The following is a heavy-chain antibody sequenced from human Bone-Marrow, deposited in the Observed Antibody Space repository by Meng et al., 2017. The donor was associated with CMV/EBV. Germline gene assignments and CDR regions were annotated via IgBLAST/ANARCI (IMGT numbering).Heavy chain of an antibody. J-gene: IGHJ6*02. Sequence: GGSLRLSCVASGLTFSSYSMNWVRQAPGKGLEWVSSISSSSSYIYYADSVKGRFTISRDNAKNSLYLQMNSLRAEDTAVYYCARVAGSGWAELLGVRYYGMDVWGQGTTVTVSS. CDR2: ISSSSSYI. CDR3: ARVAGSGWAELLGVRYYGMDV. V-gene: IGHV3-21*01. D-gene: IGHD6-19*01. CDR1: GLTFSSYS.